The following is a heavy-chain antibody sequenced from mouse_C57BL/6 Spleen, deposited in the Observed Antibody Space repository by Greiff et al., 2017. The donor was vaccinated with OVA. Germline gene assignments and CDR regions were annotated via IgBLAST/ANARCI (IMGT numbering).Heavy chain of an antibody. CDR2: LYPGSGST. D-gene: IGHD1-1*01. CDR3: AREFTTPWYFDV. Sequence: QVQLQQPGAELVKPGASVKMSCKASGYTFTSYWITWVKQRPGQGLEWIGDLYPGSGSTNYNEKFKSKATLTVATSSSTAYMQLSSLTSEDSAVYYCAREFTTPWYFDVWGTGTTVTVSS. J-gene: IGHJ1*03. V-gene: IGHV1-55*01. CDR1: GYTFTSYW.